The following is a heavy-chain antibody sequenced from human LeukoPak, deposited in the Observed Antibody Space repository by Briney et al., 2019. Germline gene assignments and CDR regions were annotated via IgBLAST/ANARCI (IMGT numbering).Heavy chain of an antibody. CDR3: ARGAVVTAMGGYYYMDV. CDR2: ITPNSGGT. CDR1: GYTFTGYY. D-gene: IGHD5-18*01. Sequence: GASVKVSCKASGYTFTGYYMHWVRQAPGQGLEWMGWITPNSGGTNYAQKFQGKVTMTRDTAISTAYMELSRLRSDDTAVYYCARGAVVTAMGGYYYMDVWGKGTTVTVSS. V-gene: IGHV1-2*02. J-gene: IGHJ6*03.